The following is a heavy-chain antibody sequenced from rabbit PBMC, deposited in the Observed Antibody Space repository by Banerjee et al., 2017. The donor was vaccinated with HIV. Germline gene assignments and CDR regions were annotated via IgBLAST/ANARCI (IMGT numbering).Heavy chain of an antibody. CDR2: IYAGSSGNT. CDR1: GFTISSSYY. D-gene: IGHD1-1*01. J-gene: IGHJ4*01. CDR3: ASRGASVTGYNL. Sequence: QEPLKETGGGLVQPGGSLTLSCKASGFTISSSYYMCWFRQAPGKGPEWIACIYAGSSGNTYYASWAKGRFTISKTSSTTVTLQMTSLTDADTATYFCASRGASVTGYNLWGPGTLVTVS. V-gene: IGHV1S45*01.